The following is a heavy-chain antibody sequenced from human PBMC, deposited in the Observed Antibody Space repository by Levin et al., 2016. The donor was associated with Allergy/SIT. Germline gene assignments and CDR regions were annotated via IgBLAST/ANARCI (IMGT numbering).Heavy chain of an antibody. CDR2: IYYSGST. CDR3: ARHASSSGSHYFDY. V-gene: IGHV4-39*01. D-gene: IGHD3-10*01. J-gene: IGHJ4*02. Sequence: SETLSLTCTVSGGSISSSSYYWGWIRQPPGKGLEWIGSIYYSGSTYYNPSLKSRVTISVDTSKNQFSLKLSSVTAADTAVYYCARHASSSGSHYFDYWGQGTLVTVSS. CDR1: GGSISSSSYY.